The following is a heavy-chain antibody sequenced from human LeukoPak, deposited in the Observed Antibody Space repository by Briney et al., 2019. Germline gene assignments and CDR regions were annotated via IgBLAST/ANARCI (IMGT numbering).Heavy chain of an antibody. Sequence: GSSVKVSCKASGYTFTSYDSNWVRQATGQGLEWMGWMNPNSGNTGYAQKFQGRVTMTRNTSISTAYMELSSLRSEDTAVYYCARGGRGYSYGLLRVFDYWGQGTLVTVSS. V-gene: IGHV1-8*01. CDR1: GYTFTSYD. CDR2: MNPNSGNT. CDR3: ARGGRGYSYGLLRVFDY. D-gene: IGHD5-18*01. J-gene: IGHJ4*02.